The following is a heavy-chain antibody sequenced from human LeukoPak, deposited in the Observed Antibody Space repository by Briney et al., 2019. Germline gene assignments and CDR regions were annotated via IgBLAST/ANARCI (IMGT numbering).Heavy chain of an antibody. V-gene: IGHV5-51*01. J-gene: IGHJ4*02. Sequence: GESLKISCKGSGYRFPKSWIGWVRQMPGKGLEWMGIIYPDDSRTKCSPSFQGQVTMSVDKSISTAYLQWSSLKASDTAMYYCARHGGATGDYWGQGTLVTVSS. CDR3: ARHGGATGDY. CDR2: IYPDDSRT. CDR1: GYRFPKSW. D-gene: IGHD1-26*01.